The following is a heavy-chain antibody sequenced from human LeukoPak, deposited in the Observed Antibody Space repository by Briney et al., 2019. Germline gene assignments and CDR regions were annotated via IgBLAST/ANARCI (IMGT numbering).Heavy chain of an antibody. D-gene: IGHD5-12*01. CDR3: AKEKTSAYDFDY. CDR1: GFTFSSYA. J-gene: IGHJ4*02. V-gene: IGHV3-23*01. CDR2: ISGSAGST. Sequence: GGSLRLSCAASGFTFSSYAMSWVRQAPGKGLEWVSAISGSAGSTHYADSVKGRFTISRDNSKNTLYPQMNSPRAEDTAVYYCAKEKTSAYDFDYWGQGTLVTVSS.